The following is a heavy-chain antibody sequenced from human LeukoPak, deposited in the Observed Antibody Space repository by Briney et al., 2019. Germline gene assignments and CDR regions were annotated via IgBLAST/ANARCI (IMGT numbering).Heavy chain of an antibody. CDR1: GFTFSDYY. D-gene: IGHD3-3*01. Sequence: PGGSLRLSCAASGFTFSDYYMSWIRQAPGKGLEWVSYISSSSSYTNYADSVKGRFTISRDNAKNSLYLQMNSLRAEDTAVYYCARGHKPGFWSGYYGPYYFDYWGQGTLVTVSS. V-gene: IGHV3-11*06. CDR2: ISSSSSYT. J-gene: IGHJ4*02. CDR3: ARGHKPGFWSGYYGPYYFDY.